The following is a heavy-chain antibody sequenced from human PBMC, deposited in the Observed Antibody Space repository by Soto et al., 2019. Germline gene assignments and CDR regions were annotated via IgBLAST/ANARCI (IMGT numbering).Heavy chain of an antibody. CDR2: IYWDDDK. CDR3: AQSLRDYGLGRERANDIDP. D-gene: IGHD3-10*01. CDR1: GFSLSTTGVG. Sequence: QITLKESGPTLVRPTQTLTLTCTFSGFSLSTTGVGVGWIRQPPGTALEWLALIYWDDDKRYSPSLKSRLTIPKDTSKDEVSLTMTNTDPVDTATYSWAQSLRDYGLGRERANDIDPWGQGTLVTVSS. V-gene: IGHV2-5*02. J-gene: IGHJ5*02.